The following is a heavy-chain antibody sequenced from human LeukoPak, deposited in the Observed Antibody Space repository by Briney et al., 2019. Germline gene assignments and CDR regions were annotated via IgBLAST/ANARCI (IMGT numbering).Heavy chain of an antibody. D-gene: IGHD3-3*01. CDR1: GFTFSDYY. CDR2: ISPSSDTI. CDR3: AKDGGFWSGYGPPYFDY. V-gene: IGHV3-11*04. J-gene: IGHJ4*02. Sequence: PGGSLRLSCAASGFTFSDYYMSWVRQAPGKGPEWVSYISPSSDTIKYADSVRGRFTISRDNAKNSLYLQVNSLAEDTAVYYCAKDGGFWSGYGPPYFDYWGQGNLVTVSS.